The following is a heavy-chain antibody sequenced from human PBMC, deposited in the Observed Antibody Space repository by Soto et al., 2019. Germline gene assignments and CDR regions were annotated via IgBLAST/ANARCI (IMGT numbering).Heavy chain of an antibody. CDR2: ISGSIDNI. V-gene: IGHV3-48*01. CDR1: GFFFVTYA. D-gene: IGHD2-2*01. Sequence: PGGSLILACAASGFFFVTYAMIWIRQAPGEGLDCVSFISGSIDNIKYADSVKGRFTISRDNAKNSLYLQMNSLRAEDTAVYYCVRDSARIVVVPRVDGDNWLDPWGQGTLVTVSS. J-gene: IGHJ5*02. CDR3: VRDSARIVVVPRVDGDNWLDP.